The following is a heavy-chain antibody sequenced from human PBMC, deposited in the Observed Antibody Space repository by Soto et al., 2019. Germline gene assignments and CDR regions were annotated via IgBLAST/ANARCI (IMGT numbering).Heavy chain of an antibody. CDR1: GFTFSSYD. CDR3: GKEAPGGYGYIFRVYGD. Sequence: EVQLLESGGGLVQPGGSLRLSCAASGFTFSSYDMSWVRQPPGKGLEWVSSLTPSGDSTHYADSVKGRFTISRDKSKNMVYLQMNSLSAEDTALYYCGKEAPGGYGYIFRVYGDWGRETLVTVSS. V-gene: IGHV3-23*01. D-gene: IGHD5-12*01. CDR2: LTPSGDST. J-gene: IGHJ4*02.